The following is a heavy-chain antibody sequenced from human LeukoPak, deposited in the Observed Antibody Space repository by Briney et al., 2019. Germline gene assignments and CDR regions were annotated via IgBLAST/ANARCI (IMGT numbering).Heavy chain of an antibody. J-gene: IGHJ4*02. CDR2: ISVSGSST. D-gene: IGHD3-10*01. CDR1: GLTFSRFA. Sequence: GGSLRLSCAASGLTFSRFAMSWVRQAPGKGLEWVSSISVSGSSTYYADYVKGRFSISRDNSKNTLDLQMNSLRAEDTAVYYCARGPITMVRGLVFDYWGQGTLVTVSS. CDR3: ARGPITMVRGLVFDY. V-gene: IGHV3-23*01.